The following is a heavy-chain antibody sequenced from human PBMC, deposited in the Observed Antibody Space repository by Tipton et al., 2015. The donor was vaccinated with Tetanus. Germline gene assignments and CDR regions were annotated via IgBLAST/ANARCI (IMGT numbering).Heavy chain of an antibody. V-gene: IGHV3-7*03. CDR1: GFTFSSYW. Sequence: QLVQSGGGLVQPGGSLRLSCAASGFTFSSYWMSWVRQAPGKGLEWVANINQEASENSYAASVEGRFTIARDNAQNSLFLQMDRLRVEDTAFYYCATSRSGWSIGPFDYWGPGILVTVAS. CDR3: ATSRSGWSIGPFDY. CDR2: INQEASEN. D-gene: IGHD6-19*01. J-gene: IGHJ4*02.